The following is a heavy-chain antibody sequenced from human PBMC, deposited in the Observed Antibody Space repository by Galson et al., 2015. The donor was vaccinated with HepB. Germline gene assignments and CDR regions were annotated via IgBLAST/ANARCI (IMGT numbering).Heavy chain of an antibody. Sequence: SVKVSCKASGYTFTSYAMHWVRQAPGQRLEWMGWINAGNGNTKYSQKFQGRVTITRDTSASTAYMELSSLRSEDTAVYYCARWMGAYDYGDNGSSFDIWGQGTMVTVSS. D-gene: IGHD4-17*01. V-gene: IGHV1-3*01. CDR2: INAGNGNT. CDR3: ARWMGAYDYGDNGSSFDI. CDR1: GYTFTSYA. J-gene: IGHJ3*02.